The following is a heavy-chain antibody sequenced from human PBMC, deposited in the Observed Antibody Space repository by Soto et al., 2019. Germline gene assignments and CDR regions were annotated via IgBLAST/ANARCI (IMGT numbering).Heavy chain of an antibody. Sequence: GASVKVSCKAAGYTFTTYYMHWVRQAPGQGLEWMGVIDPTHGSTTYAQKFQGRVTMTSDTSTNTVYMELSSLKSEDTAVYYCARVPYDTTGYYAFWGQGTRVTSPQ. V-gene: IGHV1-46*01. D-gene: IGHD3-22*01. CDR1: GYTFTTYY. J-gene: IGHJ4*02. CDR3: ARVPYDTTGYYAF. CDR2: IDPTHGST.